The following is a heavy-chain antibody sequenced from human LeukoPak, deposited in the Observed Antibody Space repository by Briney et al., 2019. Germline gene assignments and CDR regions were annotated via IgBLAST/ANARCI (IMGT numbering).Heavy chain of an antibody. D-gene: IGHD3-10*01. CDR1: GGTFSSYA. Sequence: SVTVSCKASGGTFSSYAISWVRQAPGQGVEWMGRIIPIFGTANYAQKLQGRVTITADKSTSTAYMELSSLRSEDTAVYYCARVRDNGSGIEFDPWGQGTLVTVSS. CDR3: ARVRDNGSGIEFDP. J-gene: IGHJ5*02. V-gene: IGHV1-69*06. CDR2: IIPIFGTA.